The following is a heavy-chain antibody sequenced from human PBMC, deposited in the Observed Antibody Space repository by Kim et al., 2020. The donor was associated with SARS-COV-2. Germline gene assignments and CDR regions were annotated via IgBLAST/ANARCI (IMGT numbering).Heavy chain of an antibody. D-gene: IGHD2-2*01. CDR1: GFTFSSYG. Sequence: GGSLRLSCAASGFTFSSYGMHWVRQAPGKGLEWVAVIWYDGSNKYYADSVKGRFTISRDNSKNTLYLQMNSLRAEDTAVYYCAKQGYCSSTSCYDLGGMDVWGHGTTVTVSS. V-gene: IGHV3-33*06. CDR3: AKQGYCSSTSCYDLGGMDV. CDR2: IWYDGSNK. J-gene: IGHJ6*02.